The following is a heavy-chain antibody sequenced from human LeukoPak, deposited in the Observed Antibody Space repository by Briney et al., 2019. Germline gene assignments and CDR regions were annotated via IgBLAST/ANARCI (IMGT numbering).Heavy chain of an antibody. Sequence: SVKVSCKASGGTFSSYAISWVRQAPGQGLEWMGGIIPIFGTANYAQKFQGRVTITADESTSTAYMELSSLRSEDTAVYYCARVGSGWSGYFDAFDIWGQGTMVTVSP. CDR3: ARVGSGWSGYFDAFDI. CDR1: GGTFSSYA. D-gene: IGHD3-3*01. CDR2: IIPIFGTA. V-gene: IGHV1-69*13. J-gene: IGHJ3*02.